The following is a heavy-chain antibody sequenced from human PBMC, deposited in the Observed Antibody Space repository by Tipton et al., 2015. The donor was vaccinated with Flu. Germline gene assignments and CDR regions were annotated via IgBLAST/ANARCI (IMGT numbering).Heavy chain of an antibody. CDR1: GGSISSGDHY. J-gene: IGHJ1*01. D-gene: IGHD3-10*01. CDR3: ARDPRAYGRPERRSPF. CDR2: ISTSGST. Sequence: GLVKPSETLFLTCGVSGGSISSGDHYWSWIRQSAGKGLEWIGRISTSGSTNYNPSLKSRVAISLDTSKNQFSLHLNAVTAADTDVYYGARDPRAYGRPERRSPFWGQGTLVTVSS. V-gene: IGHV4-61*02.